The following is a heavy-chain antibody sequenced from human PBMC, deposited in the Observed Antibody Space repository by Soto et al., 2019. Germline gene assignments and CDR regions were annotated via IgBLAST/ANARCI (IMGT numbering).Heavy chain of an antibody. V-gene: IGHV4-59*12. CDR2: IYYSAST. J-gene: IGHJ6*02. CDR1: GGSISSYY. CDR3: AGSGYYHNSGMDV. D-gene: IGHD3-22*01. Sequence: PSETLSLTCTVSGGSISSYYWSWIRQPPGKGLEWIGYIYYSASTNYSPSLKSRVTISVDTSKNQFSLNLSSVTAADTAVYYCAGSGYYHNSGMDVWGQGTTVTVSS.